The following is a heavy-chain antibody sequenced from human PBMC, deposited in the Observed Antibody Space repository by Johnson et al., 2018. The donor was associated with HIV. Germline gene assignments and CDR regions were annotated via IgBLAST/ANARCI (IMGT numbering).Heavy chain of an antibody. CDR3: VGGWDAFDI. CDR2: IKQDGSEK. CDR1: EFTFDDYG. D-gene: IGHD3-16*01. J-gene: IGHJ3*02. V-gene: IGHV3-7*01. Sequence: VQLVESGGGVVRPGGSLRLSCAASEFTFDDYGMSWVRQAPGKGLEWVANIKQDGSEKYYADSVKGRFTISRDNSKNTLYLQMNSLRAEDTAVYYCVGGWDAFDIWGQGTMVTVSS.